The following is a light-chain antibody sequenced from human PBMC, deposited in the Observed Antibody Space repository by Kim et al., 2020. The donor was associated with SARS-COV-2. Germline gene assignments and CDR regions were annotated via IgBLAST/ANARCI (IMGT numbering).Light chain of an antibody. V-gene: IGKV3-20*01. Sequence: TPGKRATHSCRASQSVSSSYLAWYQQKPGQAPRLLIYGASSRATGIPDRVSGSGSGTDFTLTISRLEPEDFAVYYCQQYGSSPLTFGGRTKVDIK. CDR3: QQYGSSPLT. J-gene: IGKJ4*01. CDR1: QSVSSSY. CDR2: GAS.